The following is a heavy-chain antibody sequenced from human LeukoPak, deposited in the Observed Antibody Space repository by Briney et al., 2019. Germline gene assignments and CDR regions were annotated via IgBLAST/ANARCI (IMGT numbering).Heavy chain of an antibody. CDR3: ARVSSSGSYSGDLAFDI. CDR2: IKPDNGDT. CDR1: GYTFTGYY. V-gene: IGHV1-2*02. Sequence: ASVKVSCKASGYTFTGYYMHWLRQAPGQGLEWMGWIKPDNGDTNYVKKFQGRVTMTRDTSITTAYMELSLRSDDTAVYYCARVSSSGSYSGDLAFDIWGQGTMVTVSS. D-gene: IGHD1-26*01. J-gene: IGHJ3*02.